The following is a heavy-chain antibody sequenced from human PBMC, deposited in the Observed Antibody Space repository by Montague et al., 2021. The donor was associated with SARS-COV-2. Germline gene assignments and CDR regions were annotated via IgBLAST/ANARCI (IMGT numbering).Heavy chain of an antibody. D-gene: IGHD1-26*01. CDR1: GFSLSTSGVG. V-gene: IGHV2-5*02. CDR2: IYWDDDK. J-gene: IGHJ4*02. CDR3: AHRRSIVGGPYFDY. Sequence: PALVKPTQTLTLTCTFSGFSLSTSGVGVGWIRQPPGKALEWLALIYWDDDKRYSPSLKSRLTITKDTSKNQVVLTMTSMDPVDTATYHCAHRRSIVGGPYFDYWGQGTLVTVSS.